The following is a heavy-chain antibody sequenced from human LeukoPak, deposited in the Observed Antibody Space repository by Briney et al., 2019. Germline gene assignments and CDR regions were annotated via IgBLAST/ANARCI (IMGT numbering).Heavy chain of an antibody. D-gene: IGHD7-27*01. CDR1: GFTFDDYG. CDR2: INWNGGST. CDR3: ARGSCGDSQAEYFQH. Sequence: GGSLRLSCAASGFTFDDYGMSWVRQAPGKGLEWVSGINWNGGSTGYADSVKGRFTISRDNAKNSLYLQMNSLRAEDTAVYYCARGSCGDSQAEYFQHWGQGTLVTVSS. J-gene: IGHJ1*01. V-gene: IGHV3-20*04.